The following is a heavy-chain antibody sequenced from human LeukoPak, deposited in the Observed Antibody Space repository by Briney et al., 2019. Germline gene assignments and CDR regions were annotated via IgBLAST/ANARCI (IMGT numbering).Heavy chain of an antibody. CDR1: GFTFSSFT. CDR2: IGGRGGST. CDR3: GKEGGA. J-gene: IGHJ5*02. Sequence: RAGGSLRLSCAASGFTFSSFTMTWVRQAPGKGLEWVSAIGGRGGSTYYADSLEGRFTIARDNSKDMVYLQMNSLKVEDTAIYYCGKEGGAWGQGTKVTVSS. V-gene: IGHV3-23*01. D-gene: IGHD3-16*01.